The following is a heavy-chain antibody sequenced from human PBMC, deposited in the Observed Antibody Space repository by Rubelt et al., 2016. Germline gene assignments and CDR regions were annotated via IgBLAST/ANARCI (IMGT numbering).Heavy chain of an antibody. Sequence: EARGGLVQPGGSLRLSCVASGFTVSSVWVQWVRQVPGKGLVWVSRINDDVSSTTTAYADSVEGRFTISRDYAQNTLYLEMKSLRAEDTAVYYCGRYSGYDPRSYYHYGMDVWGQGTTVTVSS. D-gene: IGHD5-12*01. J-gene: IGHJ6*02. CDR1: GFTVSSVW. V-gene: IGHV3-74*02. CDR2: INDDVSST. CDR3: GRYSGYDPRSYYHYGMDV.